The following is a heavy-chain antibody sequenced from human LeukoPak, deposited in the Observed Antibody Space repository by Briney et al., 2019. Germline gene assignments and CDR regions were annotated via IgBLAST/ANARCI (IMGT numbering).Heavy chain of an antibody. J-gene: IGHJ4*02. Sequence: SVKVSCKASGGTFSSYAISWVRQAPGQGLEWMGGIIPIFGTANYAQKFQGRVTITTDESTSTAYMELSSLRSEDTAVYHCARSGSYYGNYFDYWGQGTLVTVSS. CDR3: ARSGSYYGNYFDY. V-gene: IGHV1-69*05. D-gene: IGHD1-26*01. CDR2: IIPIFGTA. CDR1: GGTFSSYA.